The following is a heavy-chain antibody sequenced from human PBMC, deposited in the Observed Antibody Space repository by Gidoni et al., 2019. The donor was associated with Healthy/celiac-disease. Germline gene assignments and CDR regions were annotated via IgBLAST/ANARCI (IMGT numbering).Heavy chain of an antibody. CDR3: ARAGRQWLVEDAFDI. CDR1: GGSFSGYY. V-gene: IGHV4-34*01. J-gene: IGHJ3*02. CDR2: IKHSGST. Sequence: QVQLQQWGAGLLKPSETLSLTCAVYGGSFSGYYWRWIRQPPGKGLEWIGEIKHSGSTNYNPSLKSRVTISVDTSKNQFSLKLSSVTAADTAVYYCARAGRQWLVEDAFDIWGQGTMVTVSS. D-gene: IGHD6-19*01.